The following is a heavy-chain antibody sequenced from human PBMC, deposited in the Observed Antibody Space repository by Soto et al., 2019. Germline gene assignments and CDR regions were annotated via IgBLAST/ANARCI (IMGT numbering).Heavy chain of an antibody. J-gene: IGHJ4*02. V-gene: IGHV2-5*02. D-gene: IGHD3-10*01. CDR3: AHTPVSYADY. CDR1: GFSLSTSGVG. CDR2: IYWDDNK. Sequence: QITLKESGPTMVKPTQTLTLTCTFSGFSLSTSGVGVGWIRKPPGKALEWLALIYWDDNKHYSPSLKSRLAIPKDTSKNQVVLTMTNMDSVDTATYYCAHTPVSYADYWGQGTLVTVSP.